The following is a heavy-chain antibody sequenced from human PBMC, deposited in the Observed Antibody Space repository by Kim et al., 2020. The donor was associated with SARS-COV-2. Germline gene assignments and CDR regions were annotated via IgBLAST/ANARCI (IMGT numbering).Heavy chain of an antibody. CDR3: ARVAFSQGRRRECDY. Sequence: PSLERRVTISADTSKNQFSLKLNSVTAADTAVYYCARVAFSQGRRRECDYWGQGTLVTVSS. D-gene: IGHD3-3*01. V-gene: IGHV4-34*01. J-gene: IGHJ4*02.